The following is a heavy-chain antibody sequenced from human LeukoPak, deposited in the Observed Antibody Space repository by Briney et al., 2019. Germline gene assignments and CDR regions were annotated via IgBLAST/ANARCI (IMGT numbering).Heavy chain of an antibody. D-gene: IGHD4-11*01. Sequence: GGSLRLSCAASGFTFSTHSMHGVRQATGKGLEGVSSITSSSDYIYYADSVRSRFTIARDNAENSLFLQMNSLRVEDTAVYYCARAGVVDFTNYGSATFDYWGQGTLVTVSS. CDR3: ARAGVVDFTNYGSATFDY. CDR1: GFTFSTHS. CDR2: ITSSSDYI. J-gene: IGHJ4*02. V-gene: IGHV3-21*01.